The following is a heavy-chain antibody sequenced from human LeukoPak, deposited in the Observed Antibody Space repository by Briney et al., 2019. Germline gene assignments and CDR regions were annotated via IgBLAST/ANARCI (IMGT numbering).Heavy chain of an antibody. CDR1: GFTFSSYS. CDR3: ARDLFGVVADYYFDY. CDR2: ISSSSSYI. V-gene: IGHV3-21*01. D-gene: IGHD2-15*01. Sequence: PGGSLRLSCAASGFTFSSYSMNWVRQAPGKGLEWVSSISSSSSYIYYADSVKGRFTISRDNAKNSLYLQMNSLRAEDTAVYYCARDLFGVVADYYFDYWGQGTLVTVSS. J-gene: IGHJ4*02.